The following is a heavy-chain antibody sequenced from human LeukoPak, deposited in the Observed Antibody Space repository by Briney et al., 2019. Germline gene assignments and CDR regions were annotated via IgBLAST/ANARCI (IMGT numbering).Heavy chain of an antibody. CDR3: ARDYNSANPNFDY. Sequence: ASVKVSCKASGYTFTNYFIHWVRQAPGQGLEWMGRLNPNSGGTNSAQRFQDRVTMTRDTSINTAYMELSRLRSDDTAIYYCARDYNSANPNFDYWGQGTLITVSS. D-gene: IGHD2/OR15-2a*01. CDR2: LNPNSGGT. V-gene: IGHV1-2*06. J-gene: IGHJ4*02. CDR1: GYTFTNYF.